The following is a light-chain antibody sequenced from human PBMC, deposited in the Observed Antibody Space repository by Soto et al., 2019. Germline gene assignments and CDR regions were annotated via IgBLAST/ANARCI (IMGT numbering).Light chain of an antibody. CDR1: QSISSF. CDR3: QQSYSTPPYT. CDR2: AAS. J-gene: IGKJ2*01. Sequence: DIQMTQSPSSLSASVGDRVTITCRASQSISSFLNWYQQKPGKAPKLLIYAASSLQSGVPSRFSGSGAETDFTLTISSLQPEDFATYYCQQSYSTPPYTFGLRNKLQSK. V-gene: IGKV1-39*01.